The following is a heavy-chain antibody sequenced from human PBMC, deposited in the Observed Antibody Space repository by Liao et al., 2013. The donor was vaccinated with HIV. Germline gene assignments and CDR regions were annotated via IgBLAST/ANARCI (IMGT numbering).Heavy chain of an antibody. CDR2: INHSGST. J-gene: IGHJ4*02. V-gene: IGHV4-34*01. CDR1: GGSFSGYY. D-gene: IGHD3-16*01. Sequence: QVQLKQWGAGLLKPSETLSLTCAVYGGSFSGYYWSWIRQPPGKGLEWIGEINHSGSTNYNPSLKSRVTISVDTSKNQFSLKLSSVTAADTAVYYCARGYRLRLGLVDYWGQGTLVTVSS. CDR3: ARGYRLRLGLVDY.